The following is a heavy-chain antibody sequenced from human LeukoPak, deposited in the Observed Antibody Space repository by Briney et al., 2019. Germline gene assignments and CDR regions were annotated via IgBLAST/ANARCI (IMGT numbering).Heavy chain of an antibody. D-gene: IGHD3-22*01. Sequence: GESLKISCKGSGYSFTTYWIGWVRQMSGKRLEWMGMIYPGDSDTSYSPSFQGQVTISADKSISTAYLQWSSLKASAAAMYYCASSVVVVIPGAFDVWGQGTTVTVSS. V-gene: IGHV5-51*01. CDR1: GYSFTTYW. J-gene: IGHJ3*01. CDR3: ASSVVVVIPGAFDV. CDR2: IYPGDSDT.